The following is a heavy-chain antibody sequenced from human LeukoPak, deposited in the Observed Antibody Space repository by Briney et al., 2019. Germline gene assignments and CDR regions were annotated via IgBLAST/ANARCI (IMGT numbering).Heavy chain of an antibody. V-gene: IGHV3-48*03. J-gene: IGHJ6*03. CDR3: ARVKRSYDSSGYYDNYYYYYMDV. D-gene: IGHD3-22*01. Sequence: GGSLRLSCAASGFTLSNYDMNWVRHAPGKGLEWVSYISSSGSTIYYADSVKGRFTISRDNAKNSLYLQMNSLRAEDTAVYYCARVKRSYDSSGYYDNYYYYYMDVWGKGTTVTISS. CDR2: ISSSGSTI. CDR1: GFTLSNYD.